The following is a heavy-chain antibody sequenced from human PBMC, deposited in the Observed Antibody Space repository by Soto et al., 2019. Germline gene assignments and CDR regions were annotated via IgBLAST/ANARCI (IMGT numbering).Heavy chain of an antibody. CDR1: GGSFSGYY. Sequence: SETLSLTCAVYGGSFSGYYWSWIRQPPGKGLEWIGEINHSGSTNYNPSLKSRVTISVDTSKNQLSLKLRSVTAADTAVYYCARHDGFSSGWIIDYWGHGTLVTVSS. CDR2: INHSGST. J-gene: IGHJ4*01. V-gene: IGHV4-34*01. D-gene: IGHD6-19*01. CDR3: ARHDGFSSGWIIDY.